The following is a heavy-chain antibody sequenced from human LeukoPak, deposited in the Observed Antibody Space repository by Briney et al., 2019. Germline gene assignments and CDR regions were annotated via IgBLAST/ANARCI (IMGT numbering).Heavy chain of an antibody. V-gene: IGHV1-18*01. CDR1: GYTFTSYG. CDR2: ISAYNGNT. CDR3: ARAPFGIGPFDY. Sequence: ASVKVSCKASGYTFTSYGISWVRQAPGQGLEWMGWISAYNGNTNYAQKLQGRVTMTTDTSTSTAYMELSSLRSEDTAVYYCARAPFGIGPFDYWGQGTLVTVSS. J-gene: IGHJ4*02. D-gene: IGHD3-10*01.